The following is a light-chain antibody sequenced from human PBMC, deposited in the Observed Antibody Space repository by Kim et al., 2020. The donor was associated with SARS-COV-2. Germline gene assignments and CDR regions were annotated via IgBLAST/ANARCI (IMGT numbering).Light chain of an antibody. Sequence: SASVGDRVTITCQARQDINIYLDSYQQKQGKAPNLLFYDASNLETGVPSRFSGSGSGTDFPFTINGLQPEDIATYYCQQYDSLPYTFGQGTKLEI. V-gene: IGKV1-33*01. CDR2: DAS. J-gene: IGKJ2*01. CDR1: QDINIY. CDR3: QQYDSLPYT.